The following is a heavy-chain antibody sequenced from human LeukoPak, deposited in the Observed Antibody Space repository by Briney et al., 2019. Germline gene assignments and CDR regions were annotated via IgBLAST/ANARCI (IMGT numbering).Heavy chain of an antibody. CDR1: GFTFNNYA. D-gene: IGHD3-16*01. J-gene: IGHJ4*02. CDR2: ISYDGTNK. Sequence: PGGSLRLSCVVSGFTFNNYAMHWVRQAPGKGLEWVAVISYDGTNKYYADSVKGRFTISRDNSKNTLYLQMNSLRAEDTAMFYCAKISGGGEYYFDYWGQGTLVTVSS. V-gene: IGHV3-30-3*02. CDR3: AKISGGGEYYFDY.